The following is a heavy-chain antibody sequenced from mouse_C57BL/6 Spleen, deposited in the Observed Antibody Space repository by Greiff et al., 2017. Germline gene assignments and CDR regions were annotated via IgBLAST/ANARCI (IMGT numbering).Heavy chain of an antibody. CDR3: ARGVRAWFAY. J-gene: IGHJ3*01. V-gene: IGHV1-26*01. CDR2: INPNNGGT. CDR1: GYTFTDYY. Sequence: EVQLKHSGPALVKPGASVKISCKASGYTFTDYYMNWVKQSHGKSLEWIGDINPNNGGTSSNQKFKVKATLTVDKSSSTAYMALRSLTSEDSAVYYGARGVRAWFAYWGQGTLVTVSA.